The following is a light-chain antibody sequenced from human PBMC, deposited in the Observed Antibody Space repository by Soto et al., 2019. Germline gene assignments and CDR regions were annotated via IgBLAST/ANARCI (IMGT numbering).Light chain of an antibody. V-gene: IGKV3-15*01. J-gene: IGKJ1*01. Sequence: EIVMTQSPATLSVSPGERATLSCRASQSVSSNFAWYQQKPGQAPRLLIYGASTRATGIPARFRGSGSGTEFTLTISSLQSEDFAVYYCQQYNNWPGTFGQGTKVEIK. CDR1: QSVSSN. CDR2: GAS. CDR3: QQYNNWPGT.